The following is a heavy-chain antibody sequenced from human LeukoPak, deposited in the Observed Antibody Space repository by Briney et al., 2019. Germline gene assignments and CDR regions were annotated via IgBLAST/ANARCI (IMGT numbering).Heavy chain of an antibody. J-gene: IGHJ4*02. CDR3: ARTYYYDSSGYKGVPTYDY. Sequence: ASVKVSCKASGYTFTSYGISWVRQAPGQGLEWMGWISAYNGNTNYAQKLQGRVTMTTDTSTSTAYMELRSLRSDDTAVYYCARTYYYDSSGYKGVPTYDYWGQGTLVTVSS. D-gene: IGHD3-22*01. CDR2: ISAYNGNT. CDR1: GYTFTSYG. V-gene: IGHV1-18*01.